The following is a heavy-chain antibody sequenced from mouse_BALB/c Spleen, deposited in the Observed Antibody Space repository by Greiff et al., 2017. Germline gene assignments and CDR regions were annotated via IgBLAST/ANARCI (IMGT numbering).Heavy chain of an antibody. CDR1: GYTFTSYV. CDR3: ARWGLRSIYGYFDV. Sequence: EVKLQESGPELVKPGASVKMSCKASGYTFTSYVMHWVKQKPGQGLEWIGYINPYNDGTKYNEKFKGKATLTSDKSSSTAYMELSSLTSEDSAVYYCARWGLRSIYGYFDVWGAGTTVTVSS. J-gene: IGHJ1*01. CDR2: INPYNDGT. D-gene: IGHD1-1*01. V-gene: IGHV1-14*01.